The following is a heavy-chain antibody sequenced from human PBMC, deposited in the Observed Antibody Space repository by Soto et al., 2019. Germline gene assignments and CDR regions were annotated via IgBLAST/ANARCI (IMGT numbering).Heavy chain of an antibody. V-gene: IGHV3-15*01. Sequence: VQLVESGGGLAKPGESLRRSCAASGFTFTDAWMSWVRQAPGKGLEWVGRLTRKVDGGTAEYAAPVRGRCAISTDASRDTFYIQVTSLNSDDIAVYYGNTDPTFYIDSSGSLRRRFHYRGQGTLVTVAS. CDR1: GFTFTDAW. CDR2: LTRKVDGGTA. D-gene: IGHD3-22*01. J-gene: IGHJ4*02. CDR3: NTDPTFYIDSSGSLRRRFHY.